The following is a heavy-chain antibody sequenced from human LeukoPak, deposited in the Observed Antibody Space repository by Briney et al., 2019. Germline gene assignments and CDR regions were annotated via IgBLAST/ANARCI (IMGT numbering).Heavy chain of an antibody. CDR2: ISAYNGNT. Sequence: ASVKVSCKSSGSTFSNHGISWVRQAPGQGLEWLGWISAYNGNTNYARKFQGRVTMTTDTSTSTAYMELSSLRSEDTAVYYCARVTGSDSSGYYWGQGTLVTVSS. D-gene: IGHD3-22*01. CDR3: ARVTGSDSSGYY. V-gene: IGHV1-18*01. J-gene: IGHJ4*02. CDR1: GSTFSNHG.